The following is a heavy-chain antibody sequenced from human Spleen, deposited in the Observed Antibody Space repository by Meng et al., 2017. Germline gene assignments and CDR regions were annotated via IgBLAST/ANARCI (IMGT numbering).Heavy chain of an antibody. D-gene: IGHD2-21*02. Sequence: SETLSLTCTVSGGSVSSGSYYWSWIRQPPGKGLEWIGYIYYSGSTNYNPSLKSRVTISVDTSKNQFSLKLSSVTAADTAVYYCARDGGDSYWGQGTLVTVSS. J-gene: IGHJ4*02. CDR1: GGSVSSGSYY. V-gene: IGHV4-61*01. CDR3: ARDGGDSY. CDR2: IYYSGST.